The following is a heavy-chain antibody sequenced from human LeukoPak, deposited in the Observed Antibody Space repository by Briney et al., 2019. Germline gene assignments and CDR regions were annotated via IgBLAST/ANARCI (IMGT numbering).Heavy chain of an antibody. J-gene: IGHJ5*02. CDR3: AKFSYGDYVA. CDR1: GFVFTKNG. V-gene: IGHV3-30*02. CDR2: IRHDESNK. D-gene: IGHD4-17*01. Sequence: GGSLRLSCATSGFVFTKNGMHWVRQAPGKGLEWVAFIRHDESNKYYADSVKGRFTISRDNSKNTLSLQMNSLRPDDTAVYYCAKFSYGDYVAWGQGTLVIVSS.